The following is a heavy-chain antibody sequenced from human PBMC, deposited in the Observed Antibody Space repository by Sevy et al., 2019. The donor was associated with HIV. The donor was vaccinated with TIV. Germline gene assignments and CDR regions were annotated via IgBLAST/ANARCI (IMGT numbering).Heavy chain of an antibody. V-gene: IGHV3-48*01. CDR1: GFTFSSYS. Sequence: GGSLRLSCAASGFTFSSYSMNWVRQAPGKGLEWVSYISSSSSTIHYADSVKGRFTISRDNAKNSLYLQMNSLRAEDTAVYYCARRLAYGSGSRYYMDVWGKGTTVTVSS. CDR2: ISSSSSTI. CDR3: ARRLAYGSGSRYYMDV. J-gene: IGHJ6*03. D-gene: IGHD3-10*01.